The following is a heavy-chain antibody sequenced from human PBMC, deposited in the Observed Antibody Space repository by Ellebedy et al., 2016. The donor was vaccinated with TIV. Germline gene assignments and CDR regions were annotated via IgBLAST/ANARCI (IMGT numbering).Heavy chain of an antibody. CDR2: FSGTTNGT. D-gene: IGHD2-21*01. V-gene: IGHV3-23*01. Sequence: GESLKISCVVSGFTFASYGMSWFRQAPGKGLEWVSSFSGTTNGTHYADSVKGRFTISRDNSKNPLYLEMNSLRAEDTAVYYCAKERFEVAVPGPGSQTPVDYWGQGTLVTVSS. CDR1: GFTFASYG. CDR3: AKERFEVAVPGPGSQTPVDY. J-gene: IGHJ4*02.